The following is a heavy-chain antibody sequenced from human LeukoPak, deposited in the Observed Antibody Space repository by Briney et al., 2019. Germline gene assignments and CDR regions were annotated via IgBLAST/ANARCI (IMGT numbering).Heavy chain of an antibody. D-gene: IGHD3-16*02. CDR2: INHRGST. CDR3: ARATHYDYIWGSYRFHNWFDP. J-gene: IGHJ5*02. Sequence: PSETLSLTCAVYGGSFSGYYWSWIRQPPGKGLEWIGEINHRGSTNYNPSLKSRVTISVDTSKNQFSLKLSSVTAADTAVYYCARATHYDYIWGSYRFHNWFDPWGQGTLVTVSS. CDR1: GGSFSGYY. V-gene: IGHV4-34*01.